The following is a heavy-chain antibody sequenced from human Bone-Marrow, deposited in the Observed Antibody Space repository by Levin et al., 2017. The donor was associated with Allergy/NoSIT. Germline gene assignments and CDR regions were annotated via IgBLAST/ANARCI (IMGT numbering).Heavy chain of an antibody. J-gene: IGHJ3*02. Sequence: PSETLSLTCAVSGGSISSSNWWSWVRQPPGKGLEWIGEIYHSGSTNYNPSLKSRVTISVDKSKNQFSLKLSSVTAADTAVYYCARNTNTYYDYIWGSSFRSNDAFDIWGQGTMVTVSS. CDR2: IYHSGST. D-gene: IGHD3-16*01. V-gene: IGHV4-4*02. CDR1: GGSISSSNW. CDR3: ARNTNTYYDYIWGSSFRSNDAFDI.